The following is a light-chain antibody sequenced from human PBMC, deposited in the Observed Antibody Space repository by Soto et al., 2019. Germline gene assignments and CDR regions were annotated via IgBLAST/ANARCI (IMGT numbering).Light chain of an antibody. J-gene: IGKJ5*01. CDR1: QSFSSSY. CDR2: GAS. V-gene: IGKV3-15*01. CDR3: QQYNTWTSIT. Sequence: EIVFTQSQGTLSLSPGERATLSCRASQSFSSSYLAWYQQKPGQAPRLLIYGASTRATGIPARFSGSGSGTEFTLTISSLRSEDFAVYYCQQYNTWTSITFAQGTRLEVK.